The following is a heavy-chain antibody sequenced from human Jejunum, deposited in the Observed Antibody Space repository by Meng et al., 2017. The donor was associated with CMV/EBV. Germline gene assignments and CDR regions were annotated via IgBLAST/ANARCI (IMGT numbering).Heavy chain of an antibody. CDR1: GFTFSNSE. CDR2: ITGVTNII. Sequence: SCEASGFTFSNSEMNWVRQAPGKGLEWIAYITGVTNIIYYADSVKGRFTISRDNAKSSLYLQMNDLRAEDTAVYYCVRFDLAAFYSWGQGALVTVSS. CDR3: VRFDLAAFYS. D-gene: IGHD3-3*02. V-gene: IGHV3-48*03. J-gene: IGHJ5*02.